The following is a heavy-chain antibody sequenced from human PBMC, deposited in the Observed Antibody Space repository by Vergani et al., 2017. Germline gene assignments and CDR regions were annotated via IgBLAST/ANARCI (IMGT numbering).Heavy chain of an antibody. D-gene: IGHD3-3*01. CDR3: ARDYHDSLYDYGMDV. CDR1: GGSISSYY. CDR2: IYYSGST. J-gene: IGHJ6*02. Sequence: QVQLQESGPGLVKPSETLSLTCTVSGGSISSYYWSWIRQPPGKGLEWIGYIYYSGSTNYNPSLKSRVTISVDTSKNQFSLKLSSVTAADTAVYYCARDYHDSLYDYGMDVWGQGP. V-gene: IGHV4-59*01.